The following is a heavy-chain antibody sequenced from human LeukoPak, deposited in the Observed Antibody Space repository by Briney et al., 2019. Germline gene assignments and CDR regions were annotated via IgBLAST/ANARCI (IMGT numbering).Heavy chain of an antibody. CDR1: DGSFSDFY. V-gene: IGHV4-34*01. Sequence: PSETLFLTCAVSDGSFSDFYWSWIRQPPGKGLEWIGEISHGGRTNYNPSLESRVTISVDTSKNHFSLKLTSVSAADTAVYYCAKGFLEWVPDSWGQGTLVALSS. CDR3: AKGFLEWVPDS. D-gene: IGHD3-3*01. CDR2: ISHGGRT. J-gene: IGHJ5*01.